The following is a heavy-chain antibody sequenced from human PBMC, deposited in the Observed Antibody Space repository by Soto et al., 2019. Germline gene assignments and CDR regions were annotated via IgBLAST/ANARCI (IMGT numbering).Heavy chain of an antibody. J-gene: IGHJ4*02. CDR2: IYSGGST. V-gene: IGHV3-66*04. D-gene: IGHD5-18*01. Sequence: GGSMRVCCAAAGFEGSNNYRSWVRRETGKGLEWVSVIYSGGSTYYADSVKGRFTISRDNSKNTLYLQMNSPRAEDTAVYYCARHGYNYGGGYFDYWGQGTLVTVSS. CDR1: GFEGSNNY. CDR3: ARHGYNYGGGYFDY.